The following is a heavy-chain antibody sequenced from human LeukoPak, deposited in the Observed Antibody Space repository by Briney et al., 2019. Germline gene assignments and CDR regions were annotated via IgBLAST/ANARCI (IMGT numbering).Heavy chain of an antibody. V-gene: IGHV3-30*03. Sequence: GRSLRLSCAASGFTFSSYGMRWVRQAPGKGLEWVAVISYDGSNKYYADSVKGRFTISRDNSKNTLYLQMNSLRAEDTAVYYCAADSSGWSSWGQGTLVTVSS. CDR3: AADSSGWSS. D-gene: IGHD6-19*01. CDR1: GFTFSSYG. J-gene: IGHJ4*02. CDR2: ISYDGSNK.